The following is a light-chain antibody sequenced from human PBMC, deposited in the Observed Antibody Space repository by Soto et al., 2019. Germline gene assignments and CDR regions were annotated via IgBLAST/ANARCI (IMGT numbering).Light chain of an antibody. J-gene: IGKJ1*01. V-gene: IGKV3-15*01. CDR2: DTS. CDR1: QSVSGN. CDR3: QQYNNRPPWT. Sequence: IVMTQSQATLSVSPGERVTLSCRASQSVSGNLAWFQQKAGQAPRLLIYDTSTRATGIPARFSGSGSPSEYTLTISSLQSEDFAVYYCQQYNNRPPWTFGQGTKVEL.